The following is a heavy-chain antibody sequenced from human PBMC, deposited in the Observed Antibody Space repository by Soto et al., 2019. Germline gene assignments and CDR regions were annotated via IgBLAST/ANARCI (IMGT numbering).Heavy chain of an antibody. CDR2: INPNSGGT. D-gene: IGHD3-3*01. CDR3: ARDSVDRFLEWLSTELAAFDY. Sequence: GASVKVSCKASGYTFTNYGISWVRQAPGQGLEWMGWINPNSGGTNYAQKFQGWVTMTRDTSISTAYMELSRLRSDDTAVYYCARDSVDRFLEWLSTELAAFDYWGQGTLVTVSS. CDR1: GYTFTNYG. V-gene: IGHV1-2*04. J-gene: IGHJ4*02.